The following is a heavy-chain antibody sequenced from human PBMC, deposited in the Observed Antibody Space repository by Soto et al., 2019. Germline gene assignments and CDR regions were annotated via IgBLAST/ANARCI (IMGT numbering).Heavy chain of an antibody. CDR3: ARGGYGAYRHYFYY. J-gene: IGHJ4*02. D-gene: IGHD4-17*01. Sequence: QVQLVQSGAEVKKPGSSVKVSCKASGGTFSSYAISWVRQAPGQGLEWMGGIIPIFGTANYAQKFQGRVTITADEATRTAYMELSSLRSEDTAVYYCARGGYGAYRHYFYYWGQGTLVTVSS. CDR2: IIPIFGTA. CDR1: GGTFSSYA. V-gene: IGHV1-69*01.